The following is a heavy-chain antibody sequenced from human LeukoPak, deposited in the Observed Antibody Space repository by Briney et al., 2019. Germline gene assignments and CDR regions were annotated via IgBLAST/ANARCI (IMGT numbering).Heavy chain of an antibody. J-gene: IGHJ4*02. V-gene: IGHV3-74*01. D-gene: IGHD1-26*01. CDR2: INTDGSST. Sequence: GGSLRLSCAASGFTFSCYWMHWVRQAPGKGLVWVSRINTDGSSTSYADSVKGRFTISRDNAKNTLSLQMNSLRAEDTAVYYCVRDQGSGSYSNFDFWGQGTLVTVSS. CDR1: GFTFSCYW. CDR3: VRDQGSGSYSNFDF.